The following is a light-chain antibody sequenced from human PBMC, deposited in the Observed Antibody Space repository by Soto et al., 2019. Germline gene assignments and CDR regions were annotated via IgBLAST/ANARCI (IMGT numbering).Light chain of an antibody. CDR1: QSVSSY. CDR3: QQRSNWPLT. CDR2: DAS. J-gene: IGKJ4*01. Sequence: EIVLTQSPATLSLSPGERATLSCRASQSVSSYLAWYQKKPGQAPGLLIYDASNRATGIPARFSGSGSGTDFTLNISSLEPEDFAVYYCQQRSNWPLTFGGGTKVEIK. V-gene: IGKV3-11*01.